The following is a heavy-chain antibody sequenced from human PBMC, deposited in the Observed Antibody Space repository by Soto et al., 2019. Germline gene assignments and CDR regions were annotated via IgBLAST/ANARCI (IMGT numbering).Heavy chain of an antibody. CDR1: GGSISSSSYY. J-gene: IGHJ4*02. Sequence: QLQLQESGPGLVKPSETLSLTCTVSGGSISSSSYYWGWIRQPPGKGLEWIGSIYYSGSTYYNPSLKSRVTISVDTSKNQFSLKLSSVTAADTAVYYCARGYCSGGSCYSRGGVEVPPYYWGQGTLVTVSS. D-gene: IGHD2-15*01. CDR2: IYYSGST. V-gene: IGHV4-39*01. CDR3: ARGYCSGGSCYSRGGVEVPPYY.